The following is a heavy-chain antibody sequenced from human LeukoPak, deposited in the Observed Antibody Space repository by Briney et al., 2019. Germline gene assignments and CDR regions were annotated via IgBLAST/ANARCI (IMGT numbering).Heavy chain of an antibody. CDR1: GGSISSYY. J-gene: IGHJ4*02. D-gene: IGHD6-19*01. V-gene: IGHV4-59*01. CDR3: ARLTPSSGCCDS. Sequence: PETLSLTCTVSGGSISSYYWSWIRQPPGKGLEWIGYIYYSGSTNYNPSLKSRVTISVDTSKNQFSLKLSSVTAADTAVYYCARLTPSSGCCDSWGQGTLVTVSS. CDR2: IYYSGST.